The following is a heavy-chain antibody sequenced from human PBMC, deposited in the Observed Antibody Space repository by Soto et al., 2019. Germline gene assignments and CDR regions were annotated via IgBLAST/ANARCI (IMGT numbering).Heavy chain of an antibody. CDR3: AKTPSSWLNYYYYYGMDV. D-gene: IGHD6-13*01. CDR1: GFTFSSYA. J-gene: IGHJ6*02. V-gene: IGHV3-23*01. CDR2: ISGSGGST. Sequence: GGSLRLSCAASGFTFSSYAMSWVRQAPGKGLEWVSAISGSGGSTYYADSVKGRFTISRDNSKNTLYLQMNSLRAEDTAVYYCAKTPSSWLNYYYYYGMDVWGQGTTVTVSS.